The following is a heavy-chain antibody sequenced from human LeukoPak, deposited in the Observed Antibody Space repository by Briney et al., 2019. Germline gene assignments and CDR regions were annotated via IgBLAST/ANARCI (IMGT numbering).Heavy chain of an antibody. Sequence: GGSLRLSCAASGLTFSNYAMSWVRQAPGQGVDWVSTISGSGGSTYYADPVKGRFTISRDNSKNTLYLQMHSLRTEDTAVYYCAKGQTSGTTFYGLDVWGQGTLVTVSS. CDR1: GLTFSNYA. J-gene: IGHJ3*01. CDR2: ISGSGGST. D-gene: IGHD1-1*01. CDR3: AKGQTSGTTFYGLDV. V-gene: IGHV3-23*01.